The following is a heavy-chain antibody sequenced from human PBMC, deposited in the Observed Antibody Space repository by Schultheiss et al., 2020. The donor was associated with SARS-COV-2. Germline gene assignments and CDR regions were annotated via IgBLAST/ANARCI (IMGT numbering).Heavy chain of an antibody. CDR3: ARGMGQWLSNFDY. J-gene: IGHJ4*02. D-gene: IGHD6-19*01. CDR1: GGSFSGYY. V-gene: IGHV4-34*01. CDR2: INHSGST. Sequence: SETLSLTCAVYGGSFSGYYWSWIRQPPGKGLEWIGEINHSGSTYYNPSLRSRVTISVDRSKNQFSLKLSSVTAADTAVYYCARGMGQWLSNFDYWGQGTLVTVSS.